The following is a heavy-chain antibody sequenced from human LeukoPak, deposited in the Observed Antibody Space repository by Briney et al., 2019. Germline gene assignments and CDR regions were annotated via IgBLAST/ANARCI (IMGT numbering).Heavy chain of an antibody. J-gene: IGHJ4*01. CDR2: ISYDGGIK. V-gene: IGHV3-30*18. Sequence: WGSLTLSCAASGFTFSNYYMQWVGQDPPKGVEWVALISYDGGIKYQEPSLRGRFTTSRDNSENALYLPVNSLRTEDRAVYFCAKGVKTLRWCMDFWGQGTLVRVSS. CDR1: GFTFSNYY. D-gene: IGHD2-8*02. CDR3: AKGVKTLRWCMDF.